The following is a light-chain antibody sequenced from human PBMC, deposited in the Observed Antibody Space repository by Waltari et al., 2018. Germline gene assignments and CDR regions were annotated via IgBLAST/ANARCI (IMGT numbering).Light chain of an antibody. CDR2: EDT. J-gene: IGLJ2*01. V-gene: IGLV6-57*03. Sequence: NFMLTQPHSVSESPGKTVTISCTRISGSIASNYVQWFRRRPGSAPPTVIYEDTQRPSGVPDRFSGSVDSSSNSASLTVSGLKPEDEADYYCQSYDSSSPHVVFGGGTKLTVL. CDR3: QSYDSSSPHVV. CDR1: SGSIASNY.